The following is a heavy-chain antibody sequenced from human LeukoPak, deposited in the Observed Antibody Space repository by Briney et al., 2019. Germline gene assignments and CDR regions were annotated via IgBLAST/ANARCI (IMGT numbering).Heavy chain of an antibody. CDR3: ATVVTDTPVDY. CDR2: INGDGRST. Sequence: GGSLRLSCEGSGFTFSNYWMGWVRQAPGKGLVWVSRINGDGRSTHYADSVQGRFTISRDNAKNTVYLQMNSLRAEDTAVYYCATVVTDTPVDYWGQGTLVTVSS. D-gene: IGHD2-15*01. J-gene: IGHJ4*02. CDR1: GFTFSNYW. V-gene: IGHV3-74*01.